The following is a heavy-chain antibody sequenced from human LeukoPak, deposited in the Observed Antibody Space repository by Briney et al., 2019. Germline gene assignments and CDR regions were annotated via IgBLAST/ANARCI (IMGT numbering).Heavy chain of an antibody. Sequence: PGGSLRLSCAASGFTFSSYAMHWVRQAPGKGLEWVAVISYDGSNKYYADSVKGRFTISRDNSKNTLYLQMNSLRAEDTAVYYCARDHDSSGWYDPGEYWGQGTLVTVSS. CDR1: GFTFSSYA. J-gene: IGHJ4*02. CDR2: ISYDGSNK. D-gene: IGHD6-19*01. CDR3: ARDHDSSGWYDPGEY. V-gene: IGHV3-30-3*01.